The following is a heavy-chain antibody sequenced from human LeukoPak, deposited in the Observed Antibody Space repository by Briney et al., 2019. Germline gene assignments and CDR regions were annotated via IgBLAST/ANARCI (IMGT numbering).Heavy chain of an antibody. V-gene: IGHV3-11*01. Sequence: GGSLRLSCAASGLTFTDQYMSWIRQAPGKGLKWVSYITSSGESIYHSDSVKGRFTVSRDNAQKSMYLQMNSLRDEDTAVYYCATFSRGYKFDYWGQGTQVTVSS. J-gene: IGHJ4*02. CDR3: ATFSRGYKFDY. CDR1: GLTFTDQY. CDR2: ITSSGESI. D-gene: IGHD3-22*01.